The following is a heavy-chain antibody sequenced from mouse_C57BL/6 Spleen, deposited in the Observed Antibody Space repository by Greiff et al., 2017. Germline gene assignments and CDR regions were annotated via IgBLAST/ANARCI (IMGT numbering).Heavy chain of an antibody. CDR1: GYTFTSYW. D-gene: IGHD1-1*01. CDR2: IYPGSGST. V-gene: IGHV1-55*01. Sequence: QVQLQQSGAELVKPGASVKMSCKASGYTFTSYWITWVKQRPGQGLEWIGDIYPGSGSTNYNEKFKSKATLTVDTSSSTAYMQLSSLTSEDSAVYYCAHYYGSSYGDAMDYWGQGTSVTVSS. J-gene: IGHJ4*01. CDR3: AHYYGSSYGDAMDY.